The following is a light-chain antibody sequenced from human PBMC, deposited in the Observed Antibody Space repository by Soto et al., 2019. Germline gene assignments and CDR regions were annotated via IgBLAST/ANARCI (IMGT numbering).Light chain of an antibody. Sequence: DIQMTQSPSSLSASVGDRVTITCRASQSVSNYLNWYRQLPGKVPQLLIYEASILQSGVPSRFSGSGSGTDFTLTISSLQAEDFATYYCQQTRSYPSTFGGGTKVDIK. CDR1: QSVSNY. CDR2: EAS. J-gene: IGKJ4*01. V-gene: IGKV1-39*01. CDR3: QQTRSYPST.